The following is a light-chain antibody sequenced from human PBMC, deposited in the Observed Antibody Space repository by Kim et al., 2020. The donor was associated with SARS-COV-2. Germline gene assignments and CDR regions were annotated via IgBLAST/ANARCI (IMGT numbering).Light chain of an antibody. J-gene: IGLJ2*01. V-gene: IGLV2-11*01. CDR2: DVS. CDR1: SSDVGSYNY. CDR3: CSYAGTFTSL. Sequence: QSALTQPRSVSGSPGQSVTIPCTGTSSDVGSYNYVSWYQQHPGKAPKVMIYDVSKRPSGVPDRFSGFKSGNTASLTISGLQADDEADYYCCSYAGTFTSLFGSGTKLTVL.